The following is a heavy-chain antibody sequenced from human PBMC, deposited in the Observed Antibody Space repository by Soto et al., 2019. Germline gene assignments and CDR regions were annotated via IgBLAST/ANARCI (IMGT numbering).Heavy chain of an antibody. CDR2: INQDGSEK. J-gene: IGHJ6*02. D-gene: IGHD5-18*01. CDR3: ARDGSTSWYSYDSHGMDV. Sequence: EVQLVESRGGLVQPGGSLRLTCGASGFTFRSYWLSWVRQVPGKGLEWVANINQDGSEKNYVDSVKGRFTISRDNAKNSLHLQMSSLRAEDTALYYCARDGSTSWYSYDSHGMDVWGQGTTVTVSS. CDR1: GFTFRSYW. V-gene: IGHV3-7*05.